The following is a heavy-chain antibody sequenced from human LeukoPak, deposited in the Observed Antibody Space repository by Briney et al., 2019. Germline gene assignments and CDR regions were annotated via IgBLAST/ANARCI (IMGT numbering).Heavy chain of an antibody. CDR1: GYTFTGYY. D-gene: IGHD5-24*01. J-gene: IGHJ3*02. Sequence: ASVKVSCKASGYTFTGYYIHLVRQAPGQGFEWMAIINPSDGSTTNSQKFQGRVTMTRDTSTSTVYMELSGLRSEDTALYYCARIRGGYNDAYDIWGQGTMVTVSS. CDR3: ARIRGGYNDAYDI. CDR2: INPSDGST. V-gene: IGHV1-46*01.